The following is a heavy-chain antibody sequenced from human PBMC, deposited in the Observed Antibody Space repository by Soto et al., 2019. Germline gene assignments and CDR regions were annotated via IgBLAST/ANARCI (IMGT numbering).Heavy chain of an antibody. CDR2: IIPIFGTP. Sequence: GASVKVSGKASGGTFSRYAINWVRQAPGQVLEWMGGIIPIFGTPNYAQKFQGRITITADKSTSTAYMELNSLTYDDTAAYYCARDGGRGSWFDPWGQGTLVTVSS. CDR3: ARDGGRGSWFDP. V-gene: IGHV1-69*06. D-gene: IGHD3-16*01. CDR1: GGTFSRYA. J-gene: IGHJ5*02.